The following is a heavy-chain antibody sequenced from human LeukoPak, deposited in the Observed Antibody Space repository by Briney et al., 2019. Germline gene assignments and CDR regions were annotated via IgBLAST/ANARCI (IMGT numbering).Heavy chain of an antibody. Sequence: GGSLRLSCAASGFTFSSYSMNWVRQAPGKGLEWLSYISTSSDTIYYADSVKGRFTISRDNAKNSLYLQMTSLRDEDTAVYYCARDEAVAGTDYYYYGMDVWGQGTTVTVSS. CDR3: ARDEAVAGTDYYYYGMDV. CDR1: GFTFSSYS. CDR2: ISTSSDTI. V-gene: IGHV3-48*02. J-gene: IGHJ6*02. D-gene: IGHD6-19*01.